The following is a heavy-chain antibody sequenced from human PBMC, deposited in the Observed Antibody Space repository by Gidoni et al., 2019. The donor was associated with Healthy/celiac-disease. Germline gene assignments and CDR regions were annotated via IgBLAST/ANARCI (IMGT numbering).Heavy chain of an antibody. D-gene: IGHD3-16*02. CDR1: GGTFSSYA. Sequence: QVQLVQSGAEVKKPGSSVKVSCKASGGTFSSYAISWVRQAPGQGLEWMGGIIPIFGTANYAQKFQGRVTITADESTSTAYMELSSLRSEDTAVYYCARDLQYYDYVWGSYRPLFGYWGQGTLVTVSS. J-gene: IGHJ4*02. V-gene: IGHV1-69*01. CDR3: ARDLQYYDYVWGSYRPLFGY. CDR2: IIPIFGTA.